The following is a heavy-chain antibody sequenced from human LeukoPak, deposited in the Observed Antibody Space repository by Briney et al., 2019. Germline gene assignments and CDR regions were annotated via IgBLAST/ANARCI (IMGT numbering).Heavy chain of an antibody. Sequence: PGGALRLSCAASGFTFSDHYMDWVRQAPGKGLEWVGRIRNRVDSYTTEHAASVKGRFSISRDDSKNSLYLQMNSLKIEDTAVYFCARGHSGTSDRLDPWGQGTLVTVSS. V-gene: IGHV3-72*01. J-gene: IGHJ5*02. D-gene: IGHD1-26*01. CDR3: ARGHSGTSDRLDP. CDR2: IRNRVDSYTT. CDR1: GFTFSDHY.